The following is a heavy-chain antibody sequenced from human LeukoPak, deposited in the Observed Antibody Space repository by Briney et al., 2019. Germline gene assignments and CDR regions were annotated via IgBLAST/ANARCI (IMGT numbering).Heavy chain of an antibody. CDR2: INRSGTT. Sequence: SETLSLTCAVYSGSFSGYYWSWIRQPPGEGLEWIGEINRSGTTNYNPSLKSRVTISADTSKNQFSLKLSSVTAADTAVYYCARDSGYSYGYMAYYGMDVWGQGTTVTVSS. CDR1: SGSFSGYY. CDR3: ARDSGYSYGYMAYYGMDV. V-gene: IGHV4-34*01. D-gene: IGHD5-18*01. J-gene: IGHJ6*02.